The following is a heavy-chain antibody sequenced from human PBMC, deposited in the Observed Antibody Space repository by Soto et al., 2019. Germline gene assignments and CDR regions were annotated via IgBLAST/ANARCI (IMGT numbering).Heavy chain of an antibody. CDR1: GYTFTGYY. CDR2: INPNSGGT. D-gene: IGHD3-22*01. V-gene: IGHV1-2*04. J-gene: IGHJ4*02. CDR3: AREGYYDSSGYYSYGY. Sequence: QVQLVQSGAEVKKPGASVKVSCKASGYTFTGYYMHWVRQAPGQGLEWMGWINPNSGGTNYAQKLQGWGTMTRDTSISTAYMELSRLRSDDTAVYYCAREGYYDSSGYYSYGYWGQGTLVTVSS.